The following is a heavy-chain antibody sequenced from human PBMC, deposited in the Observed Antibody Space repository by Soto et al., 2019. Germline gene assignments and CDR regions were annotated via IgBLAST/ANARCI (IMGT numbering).Heavy chain of an antibody. Sequence: EVQLVESGGGLVKPGGSLRLSCAASGFTFSSYSMNWVRQAPEKGLEWVSSISSSSSYIYYADSVKGRFTISRDNAKNSLYLQMNSLRAEDTAVYYCARDHGLSSYAFDIWGQGTMVTVSS. CDR1: GFTFSSYS. D-gene: IGHD2-15*01. V-gene: IGHV3-21*01. J-gene: IGHJ3*02. CDR3: ARDHGLSSYAFDI. CDR2: ISSSSSYI.